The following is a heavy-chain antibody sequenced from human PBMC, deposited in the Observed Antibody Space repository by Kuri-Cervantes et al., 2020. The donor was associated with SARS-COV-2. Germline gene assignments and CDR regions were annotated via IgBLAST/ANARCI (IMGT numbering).Heavy chain of an antibody. D-gene: IGHD4-17*01. V-gene: IGHV3-48*02. CDR3: ARALDYGDYVNQLYYYYYGMDV. CDR2: ISSSSSTI. CDR1: GFTFSSYS. Sequence: GESLKISCAASGFTFSSYSMNWVRQAPGKGLEWVSYISSSSSTIYYADSVKGRFTISRDNAKNSLYLQMNSLRDEDTAVYYCARALDYGDYVNQLYYYYYGMDVWGQGTMVTVSS. J-gene: IGHJ6*02.